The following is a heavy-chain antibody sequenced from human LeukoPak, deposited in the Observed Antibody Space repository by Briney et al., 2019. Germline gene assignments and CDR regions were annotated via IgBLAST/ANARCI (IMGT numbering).Heavy chain of an antibody. Sequence: GESLKISCKGSGYSFTSYWIGWVRQMPGKGLEWMGIIYPGDSDTRYSPSFQGQVTISADKSISTAYLQWSSLKASDTAMYYCARGDYYYDSSGYYYDYWGQGTLVTVSS. CDR3: ARGDYYYDSSGYYYDY. J-gene: IGHJ4*02. CDR2: IYPGDSDT. D-gene: IGHD3-22*01. CDR1: GYSFTSYW. V-gene: IGHV5-51*01.